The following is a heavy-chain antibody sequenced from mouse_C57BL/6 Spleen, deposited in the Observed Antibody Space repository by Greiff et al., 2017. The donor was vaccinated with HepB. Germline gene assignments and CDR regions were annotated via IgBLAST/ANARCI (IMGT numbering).Heavy chain of an antibody. CDR1: GYTFTSYW. Sequence: QVQLQQPGAELVRPGSSVKLSCKASGYTFTSYWMDWVKQRPGQGLEWIGNIYPSDSETHYNQKFKDKATLTVDKSSSTAYMQLSSLTSEDSAVSYCARSGDEPWFAYWGQGTLVTVSA. CDR3: ARSGDEPWFAY. J-gene: IGHJ3*01. CDR2: IYPSDSET. V-gene: IGHV1-61*01. D-gene: IGHD3-3*01.